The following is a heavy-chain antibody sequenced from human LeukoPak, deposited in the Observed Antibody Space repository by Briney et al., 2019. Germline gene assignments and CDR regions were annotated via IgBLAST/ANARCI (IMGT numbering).Heavy chain of an antibody. CDR1: GFTFSSYA. CDR2: ISGSGGST. D-gene: IGHD3-22*01. Sequence: PTGGSLRLSCAASGFTFSSYAMSWVRQAPGKGLEWVSAISGSGGSTYYADSVKGRFTISRDNSKNTLYLQMNSLRAEDTAVYYCAKDSGGIRRTYYYDSSGYYFGGVDMIYWGQGTLVTVSS. V-gene: IGHV3-23*01. CDR3: AKDSGGIRRTYYYDSSGYYFGGVDMIY. J-gene: IGHJ4*02.